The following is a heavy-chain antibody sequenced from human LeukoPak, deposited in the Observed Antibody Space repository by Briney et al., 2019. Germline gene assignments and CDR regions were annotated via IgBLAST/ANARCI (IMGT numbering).Heavy chain of an antibody. CDR2: IYPGDSDT. CDR1: GYSFTGYW. J-gene: IGHJ4*02. V-gene: IGHV5-51*01. CDR3: ARAHTSGWSGDY. D-gene: IGHD6-19*01. Sequence: NHGESLKISCKGSGYSFTGYWIVWVRQMPGKGLEWMGIIYPGDSDTRYSPTFQGQVTISADKSISTAYLHWSSLKALDTAMYYCARAHTSGWSGDYWGQGTLVTVSS.